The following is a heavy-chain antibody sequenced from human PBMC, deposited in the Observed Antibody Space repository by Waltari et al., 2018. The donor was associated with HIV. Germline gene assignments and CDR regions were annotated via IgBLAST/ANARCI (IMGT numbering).Heavy chain of an antibody. CDR2: ISSSHTQM. J-gene: IGHJ4*02. CDR3: VRGAGRDLLLFGGDF. Sequence: EVQLLETGGCLVKPGGTLRLSCEGSGVTFSNFSMNWVRQAPGKGLGWVSSISSSHTQMSYADSVKGRFTIFRDNAKKSLYLQMNSLRDEDTAVYYCVRGAGRDLLLFGGDFWGQGTLVTVSS. D-gene: IGHD3-16*01. V-gene: IGHV3-21*02. CDR1: GVTFSNFS.